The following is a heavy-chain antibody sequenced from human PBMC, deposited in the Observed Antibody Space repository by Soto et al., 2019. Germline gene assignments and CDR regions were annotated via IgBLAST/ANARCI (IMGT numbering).Heavy chain of an antibody. J-gene: IGHJ6*02. CDR3: ARGYSSGWYYYYYGMDV. D-gene: IGHD6-19*01. CDR2: ISYDGSNK. Sequence: TGGSLRLSCAASGFTFSSYAMHWVRQAPGKGLEWVAVISYDGSNKYYADSVKGRFTISRDNSKNTLYLQMNSLRAEDTAVYYCARGYSSGWYYYYYGMDVWGQGTTVTVSS. V-gene: IGHV3-30-3*01. CDR1: GFTFSSYA.